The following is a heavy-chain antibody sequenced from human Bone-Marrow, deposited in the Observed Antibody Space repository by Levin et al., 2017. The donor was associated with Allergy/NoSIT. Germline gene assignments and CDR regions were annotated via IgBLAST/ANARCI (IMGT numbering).Heavy chain of an antibody. CDR1: GFTFSSYA. CDR3: AKAPYYDFWSGPKRYYYYGMDV. V-gene: IGHV3-23*01. J-gene: IGHJ6*02. D-gene: IGHD3-3*01. CDR2: ISGSGGST. Sequence: SCAASGFTFSSYAMSWVRQAPGKGLEWVSAISGSGGSTYYADSVKGRFTISRDNSKNTLYLQMNSLRAEDTAVYYCAKAPYYDFWSGPKRYYYYGMDVWGQGTTVTVSS.